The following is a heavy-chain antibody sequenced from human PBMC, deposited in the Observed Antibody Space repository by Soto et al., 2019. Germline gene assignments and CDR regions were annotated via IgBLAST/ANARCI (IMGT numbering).Heavy chain of an antibody. CDR2: IYYSGST. D-gene: IGHD5-18*01. CDR3: ARINTAMVPRGGWFDP. V-gene: IGHV4-31*03. Sequence: QVQLQESGPGLVKPSQTLSLTCTVSGGSISSGGYYWSWIRQHPGKGLEWIGYIYYSGSTYYNPSPKSRVTIAVDTSKNQFSLKLSAVTAADTAVYYCARINTAMVPRGGWFDPWGQGTLVTVSS. J-gene: IGHJ5*02. CDR1: GGSISSGGYY.